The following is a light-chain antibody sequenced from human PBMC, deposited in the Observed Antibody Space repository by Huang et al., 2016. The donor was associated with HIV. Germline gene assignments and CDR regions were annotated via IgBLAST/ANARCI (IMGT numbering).Light chain of an antibody. CDR1: QDITDA. Sequence: AIQLTQSPSFLSASVGDRVTITCRASQDITDALAWYQQKPGKLPKVLIYDASSLESGVPSRFRGSGSGADFTLTISSLQPEDFATYYCQQFKNYPLTFGGGTKVEVK. CDR3: QQFKNYPLT. CDR2: DAS. J-gene: IGKJ4*01. V-gene: IGKV1D-13*01.